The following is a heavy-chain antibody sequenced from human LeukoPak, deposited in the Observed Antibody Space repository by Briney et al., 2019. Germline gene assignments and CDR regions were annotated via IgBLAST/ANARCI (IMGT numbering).Heavy chain of an antibody. CDR3: ARHSGSTVTTDSDY. CDR1: GGSISSSSYY. V-gene: IGHV4-39*01. Sequence: PSETLSLTCTVSGGSISSSSYYWGWIRQPPGKGLEWIGSIYYTGSTYYNPSLKNRVTISVDTSKNLCSLKLSSVTAPDTAVYYCARHSGSTVTTDSDYWGQGTLVTVSS. J-gene: IGHJ4*02. D-gene: IGHD4-11*01. CDR2: IYYTGST.